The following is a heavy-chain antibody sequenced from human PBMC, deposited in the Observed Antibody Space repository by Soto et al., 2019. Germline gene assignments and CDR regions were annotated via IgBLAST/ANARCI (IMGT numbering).Heavy chain of an antibody. D-gene: IGHD3-10*01. CDR2: IYYSGST. CDR1: GGSITSSNYY. Sequence: ETLSLTCTVSGGSITSSNYYWGWIRQPPGKGLEWIASIYYSGSTYYNPSLKSRVTISVDTSKNQFYLKLSSVTAADTAVYYCARTYYSGSGSSNWFDPWGQGTLVTVSS. CDR3: ARTYYSGSGSSNWFDP. J-gene: IGHJ5*02. V-gene: IGHV4-39*01.